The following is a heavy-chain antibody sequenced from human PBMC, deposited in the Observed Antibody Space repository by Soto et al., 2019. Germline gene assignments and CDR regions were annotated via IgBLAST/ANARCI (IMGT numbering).Heavy chain of an antibody. CDR1: GYTFTSYG. CDR2: ISAYNGNT. CDR3: ARDQETGYDSSGYYYDYYYYGMDV. D-gene: IGHD3-22*01. V-gene: IGHV1-18*04. Sequence: GAPVKVSCKASGYTFTSYGISWVRQAPGQGLEWMGWISAYNGNTNYAQKLQGRVTMTTDTSTSTAYMELRSLRSDDTAVYYCARDQETGYDSSGYYYDYYYYGMDVWGQGTTVTVSS. J-gene: IGHJ6*02.